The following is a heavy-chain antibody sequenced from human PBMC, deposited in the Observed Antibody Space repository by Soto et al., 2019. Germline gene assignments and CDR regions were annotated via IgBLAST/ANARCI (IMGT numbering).Heavy chain of an antibody. D-gene: IGHD2-21*02. CDR3: ARMEVVTAIAYDY. CDR2: IYHSGST. Sequence: PSETLSLTCTVSGGSISSSSYYWGWICQPPGKGLEWIGSIYHSGSTYYNPSLKSRVTISVDTSKNQFSLKLSSVTAADTAVYYCARMEVVTAIAYDYWGQGTLVTVSS. J-gene: IGHJ4*02. V-gene: IGHV4-39*01. CDR1: GGSISSSSYY.